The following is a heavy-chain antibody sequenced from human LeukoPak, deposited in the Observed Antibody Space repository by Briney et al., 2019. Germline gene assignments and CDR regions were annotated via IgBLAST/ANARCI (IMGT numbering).Heavy chain of an antibody. CDR1: GGSISSSSYY. CDR2: IYYSGST. CDR3: ARGSFDGEYVFDY. J-gene: IGHJ4*02. V-gene: IGHV4-39*07. D-gene: IGHD2-15*01. Sequence: SETLSLTCTVSGGSISSSSYYWGWIRQPPGKGLEWIGSIYYSGSTYYTPSLKSRVTISLHTSKNMLSLTLNSVTAAHTARFFCARGSFDGEYVFDYWGQGTLVTVTS.